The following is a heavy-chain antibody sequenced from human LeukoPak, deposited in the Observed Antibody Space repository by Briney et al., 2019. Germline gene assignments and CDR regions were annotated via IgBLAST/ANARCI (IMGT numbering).Heavy chain of an antibody. CDR1: GFTFSSFA. J-gene: IGHJ4*02. V-gene: IGHV3-23*01. CDR3: AKGRSGGYYLYFDC. CDR2: ISGDGVST. Sequence: GGSLRLSCAASGFTFSSFAMSWVRQAPGKGLEWVSAISGDGVSTFYADSVKGRFTISRDNSKNTLYLQMNSLRAEDTAVYYCAKGRSGGYYLYFDCWGQGTLVTVSS. D-gene: IGHD3-10*01.